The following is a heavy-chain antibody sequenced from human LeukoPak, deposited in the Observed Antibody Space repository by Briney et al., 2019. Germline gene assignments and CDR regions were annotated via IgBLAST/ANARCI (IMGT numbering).Heavy chain of an antibody. J-gene: IGHJ4*01. D-gene: IGHD6-13*01. CDR3: ASLGPYSSTWYGDY. CDR1: AGAITRTSYF. CDR2: IYYSGTT. V-gene: IGHV4-39*01. Sequence: SETLSLTCTVSAGAITRTSYFWGCIRQSPGKGLDSIGSIYYSGTTYYNPSLKSRVTISVDTSKNQSSLHLNSVTAADTAVYYCASLGPYSSTWYGDYWGHGTQVTVSS.